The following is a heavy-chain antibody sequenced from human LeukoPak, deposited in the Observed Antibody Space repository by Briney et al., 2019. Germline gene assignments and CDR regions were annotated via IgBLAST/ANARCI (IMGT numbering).Heavy chain of an antibody. CDR3: ARGQGYYYYYMDV. CDR1: GFTFSSYG. CDR2: ISSSSSYI. Sequence: GGTLRLSCAASGFTFSSYGMSWVRQAPGKGLEWVSSISSSSSYIYYADSVKGRFTISRDNAKNSLYLQMNSLRAEDTAVYYCARGQGYYYYYMDVWGKGTTVTVSS. J-gene: IGHJ6*03. V-gene: IGHV3-21*01.